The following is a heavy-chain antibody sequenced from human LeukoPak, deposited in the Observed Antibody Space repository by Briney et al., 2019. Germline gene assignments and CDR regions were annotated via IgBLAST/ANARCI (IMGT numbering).Heavy chain of an antibody. CDR3: AKDGGEYYDILTGYYPRLYYMDG. CDR1: GFTFSTYG. J-gene: IGHJ6*03. Sequence: GGSLRLSCAASGFTFSTYGMSWVRQAPGKGLELVSAISGSGGSTYYADSVKGRFTISRDNSKNTLYMQMNSLRADNTAVYYCAKDGGEYYDILTGYYPRLYYMDGGGKGTTVTIS. D-gene: IGHD3-9*01. CDR2: ISGSGGST. V-gene: IGHV3-23*01.